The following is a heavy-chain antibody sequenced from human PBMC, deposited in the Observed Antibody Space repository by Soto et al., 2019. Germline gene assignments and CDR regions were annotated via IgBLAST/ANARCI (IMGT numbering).Heavy chain of an antibody. Sequence: SETLSLTCTVSGGSITSSSHYWGWIRQPPGKGLECIGNIYYDGNTYYNTSLKSRVTISLDTSKNQFSIRLNSVTAADTAVFYCARSSITPRLFMYPFDYWGQGTLVTVSS. CDR2: IYYDGNT. J-gene: IGHJ4*02. V-gene: IGHV4-39*01. CDR3: ARSSITPRLFMYPFDY. D-gene: IGHD6-6*01. CDR1: GGSITSSSHY.